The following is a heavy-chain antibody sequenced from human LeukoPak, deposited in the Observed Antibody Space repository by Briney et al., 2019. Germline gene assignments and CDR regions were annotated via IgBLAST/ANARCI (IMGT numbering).Heavy chain of an antibody. J-gene: IGHJ4*02. D-gene: IGHD1-26*01. CDR3: ARAEAGFYSGSYYGLFDY. CDR1: GFTFSSYA. Sequence: PGGSLRLSCAASGFTFSSYAMHWVRQAPGKGLEWVAVISYDGSNKYYADSVKGRFTISRDNSKNTLYLQMNSLRAEDTAVYYCARAEAGFYSGSYYGLFDYWGQGTLVTVSS. CDR2: ISYDGSNK. V-gene: IGHV3-30*04.